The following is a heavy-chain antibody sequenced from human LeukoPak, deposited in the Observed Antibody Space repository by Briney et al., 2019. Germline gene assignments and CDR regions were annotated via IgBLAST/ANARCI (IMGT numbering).Heavy chain of an antibody. J-gene: IGHJ4*02. V-gene: IGHV3-53*01. CDR2: IYSGGTT. D-gene: IGHD7-27*01. CDR1: GFTVSSNY. Sequence: GGSLRLSCAASGFTVSSNYMSWVRQAPGKGLEWVSVIYSGGTTYYADSVKGRFTISRDNSKNTLYLQMNSLRAEDTAVYYCARDKTGEFDYWGQGTLVTVSS. CDR3: ARDKTGEFDY.